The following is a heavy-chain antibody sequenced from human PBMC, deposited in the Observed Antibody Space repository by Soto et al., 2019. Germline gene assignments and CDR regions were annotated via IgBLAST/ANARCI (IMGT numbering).Heavy chain of an antibody. J-gene: IGHJ6*02. CDR3: ARQGSGSWGRDYYYYGMDV. V-gene: IGHV4-39*01. CDR2: IYYSGST. Sequence: SETLSLTCTVSGGSISSSSYYWGWIRQPPWKGLEWIGSIYYSGSTYYNPSLKSRVTISVDTSKNQFSLKLSSVTAADTAVYYCARQGSGSWGRDYYYYGMDVWGQGXTVTVYS. D-gene: IGHD1-26*01. CDR1: GGSISSSSYY.